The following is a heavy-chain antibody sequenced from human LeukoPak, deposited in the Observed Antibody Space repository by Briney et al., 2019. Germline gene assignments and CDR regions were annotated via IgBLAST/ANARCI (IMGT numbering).Heavy chain of an antibody. CDR2: INGGGVNT. J-gene: IGHJ4*02. CDR3: AKDLYSNYGPADY. V-gene: IGHV3-23*01. CDR1: GFTVSSNY. Sequence: GGSLRLSCAASGFTVSSNYVSWVRQAPGKGLEWVSTINGGGVNTHYADSVGGRFTISRDNSKNTLFLQMNSLRDEDTAVYYCAKDLYSNYGPADYWGQGNLVTVSS. D-gene: IGHD4-11*01.